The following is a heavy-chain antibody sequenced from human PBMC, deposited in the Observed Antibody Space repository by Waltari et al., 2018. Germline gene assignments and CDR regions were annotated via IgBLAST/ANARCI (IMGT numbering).Heavy chain of an antibody. CDR3: ARGWGGTTVTRDY. CDR2: INHSGST. D-gene: IGHD4-17*01. V-gene: IGHV4-34*09. CDR1: GDTIYTPSPVITTDHYY. Sequence: QVQLQESGPGLVKPSQTLSLTCDVSGDTIYTPSPVITTDHYYWSWIRQPPGKGLEWIGEINHSGSTNYNPDLKSRVTISVDTSKNQFSLKRSCVTAADTAVYYCARGWGGTTVTRDYWGQGTLVTVSS. J-gene: IGHJ4*02.